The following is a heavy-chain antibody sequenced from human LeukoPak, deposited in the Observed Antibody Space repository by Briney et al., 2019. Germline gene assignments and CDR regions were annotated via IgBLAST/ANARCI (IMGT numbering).Heavy chain of an antibody. J-gene: IGHJ4*02. V-gene: IGHV4-59*08. CDR1: GVSIRIYY. CDR3: ARRARNFDY. Sequence: DPLPLTCTVCGVSIRIYYWRWLRQPPGKGLEWIGYIYYSGSTNYNPSLKSRVTISVDTSKNQFSLKLSSVTAADTAVYYCARRARNFDYWGQGTLVTVSS. D-gene: IGHD1-14*01. CDR2: IYYSGST.